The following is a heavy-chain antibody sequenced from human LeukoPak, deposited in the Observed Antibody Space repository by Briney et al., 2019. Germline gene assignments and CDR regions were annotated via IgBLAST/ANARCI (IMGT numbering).Heavy chain of an antibody. Sequence: PSETLSLTCTVSGGSISSYYWSWIRQPPGKGLEWIGYVYYSGSTNYNPSLKSRVTISVDTSKNQFSLKLSSVTAADTAVYYCARAKYYYDSSGSYVRYYFDYWGQGTLVTVSS. V-gene: IGHV4-59*01. CDR3: ARAKYYYDSSGSYVRYYFDY. J-gene: IGHJ4*02. D-gene: IGHD3-22*01. CDR2: VYYSGST. CDR1: GGSISSYY.